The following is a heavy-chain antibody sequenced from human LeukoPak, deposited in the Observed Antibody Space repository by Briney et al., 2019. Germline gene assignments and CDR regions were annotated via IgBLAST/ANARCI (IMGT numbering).Heavy chain of an antibody. CDR3: AAGSGSYYKGYYGMDV. Sequence: PSETLSLTCTVSGGSISSGDYYWSWIRQPPGTGLEWIGYICYSGSTYYNPSLKSRVTISVDTSKNQFSLKLSSVTAADTAVYYCAAGSGSYYKGYYGMDVWGKGTTVTVSS. CDR2: ICYSGST. V-gene: IGHV4-30-4*01. J-gene: IGHJ6*04. CDR1: GGSISSGDYY. D-gene: IGHD3-10*01.